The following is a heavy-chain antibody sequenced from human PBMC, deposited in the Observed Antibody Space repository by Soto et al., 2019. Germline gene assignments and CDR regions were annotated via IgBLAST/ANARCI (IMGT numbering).Heavy chain of an antibody. D-gene: IGHD1-26*01. Sequence: AASVKVSCKASGYTLTNNDVSWVRQATGQGLEWMGWMNPGSGDTGYAQKFQGRVTMTRDISIATAYMELSSLRSDDTAIYYCGRGRSGQIVVFYWGQGTPVTVSS. V-gene: IGHV1-8*01. CDR3: GRGRSGQIVVFY. CDR1: GYTLTNND. J-gene: IGHJ4*02. CDR2: MNPGSGDT.